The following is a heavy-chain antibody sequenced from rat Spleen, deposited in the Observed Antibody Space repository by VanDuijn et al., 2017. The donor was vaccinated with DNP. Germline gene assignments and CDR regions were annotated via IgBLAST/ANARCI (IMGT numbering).Heavy chain of an antibody. Sequence: EVQLVESGGGLVQPGRSLKLSCEASGFTFSNHGMAWVRQAPTKGLEWVASINTGGGKTYYRDSVKGRFTISRDNAKNTVYLQMNSLRSEDTETYYCAKVRTTGIPGFAYWGQGTLVTVSS. J-gene: IGHJ3*01. CDR2: INTGGGKT. D-gene: IGHD1-9*01. CDR1: GFTFSNHG. V-gene: IGHV5S13*01. CDR3: AKVRTTGIPGFAY.